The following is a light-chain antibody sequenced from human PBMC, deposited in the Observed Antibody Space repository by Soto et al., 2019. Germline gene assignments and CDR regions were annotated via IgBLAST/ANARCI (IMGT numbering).Light chain of an antibody. CDR3: SHYGTSVPYT. J-gene: IGKJ2*01. CDR1: QSVSSN. V-gene: IGKV3-15*01. Sequence: EIVMTQSPATLSVSPGERATLSCRASQSVSSNLAWYQQKPGQAPRLLIYGASTRATGIPAKFSGGGSGTEFTLTISSLQSEDFAVYYCSHYGTSVPYTFGQGTKLEIK. CDR2: GAS.